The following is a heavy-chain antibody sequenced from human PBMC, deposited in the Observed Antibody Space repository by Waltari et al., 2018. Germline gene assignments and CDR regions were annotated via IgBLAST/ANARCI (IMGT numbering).Heavy chain of an antibody. Sequence: QVQLQQWGAGLLKPSETLSLTCAVYGGSFSGYYWSWIRQPPGKGLEWIGEINHSGSTNYNPSLKSRVTISVDTSKNQFSLKLSSVTAADTAVYYCARGGPLSGARPRAFDIWGQGTMVTVSS. CDR2: INHSGST. V-gene: IGHV4-34*01. CDR1: GGSFSGYY. CDR3: ARGGPLSGARPRAFDI. D-gene: IGHD6-6*01. J-gene: IGHJ3*02.